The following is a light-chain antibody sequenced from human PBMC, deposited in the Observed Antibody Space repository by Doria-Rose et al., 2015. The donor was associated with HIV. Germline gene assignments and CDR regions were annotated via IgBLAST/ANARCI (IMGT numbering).Light chain of an antibody. J-gene: IGKJ3*01. CDR2: WAS. CDR1: QSLLYTSTNY. CDR3: QQYYDTPS. Sequence: DIRLTQSPESLGMSLGERATLNCKSNQSLLYTSTNYLAWYQQKPGQSPKLLIYWASTRQSGVPARFSGSGSGTDFTLTISSLEAEDVAVYYCQQYYDTPSFGPGTTVDIK. V-gene: IGKV4-1*01.